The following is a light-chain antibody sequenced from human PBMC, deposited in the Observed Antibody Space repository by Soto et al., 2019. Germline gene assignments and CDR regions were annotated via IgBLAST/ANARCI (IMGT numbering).Light chain of an antibody. CDR2: ATS. CDR3: QQANSFPLT. V-gene: IGKV1-12*01. J-gene: IGKJ4*01. CDR1: PGLSSW. Sequence: DIQMTQSPSSVSASVGDRVTITCWASPGLSSWLAWYQQKPGKAPNLLIYATSSLQSGVPSRFRGSVSGTDFNFCISSLPPEDFATYNCQQANSFPLTFGGGTKVEIK.